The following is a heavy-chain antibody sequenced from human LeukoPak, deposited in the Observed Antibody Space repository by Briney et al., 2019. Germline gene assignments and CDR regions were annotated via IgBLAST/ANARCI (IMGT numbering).Heavy chain of an antibody. D-gene: IGHD7-27*01. Sequence: GGSLRLSCAASGFSFRNHVMHWARQAPGKGLEWVALIWFDGSDIDYADSVKGRFTTSRDTSKNTLYLQMNSLRVEDTAVYYCARGPNWGFDYWGQGTLVTVSS. J-gene: IGHJ4*02. CDR3: ARGPNWGFDY. CDR2: IWFDGSDI. V-gene: IGHV3-33*01. CDR1: GFSFRNHV.